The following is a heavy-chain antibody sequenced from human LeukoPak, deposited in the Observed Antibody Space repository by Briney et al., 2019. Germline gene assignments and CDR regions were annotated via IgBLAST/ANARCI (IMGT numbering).Heavy chain of an antibody. CDR2: ISSSGSTI. V-gene: IGHV3-48*03. J-gene: IGHJ4*02. D-gene: IGHD1-26*01. CDR3: ARVSGSYELDY. CDR1: GFTFSSYE. Sequence: GGSLRLSCAASGFTFSSYEMNWVGQAPGKGLEWVSYISSSGSTIYYADSVKGRFTISRDNAKNSLYLQMNSLRAEDTAVYYCARVSGSYELDYWGQGTLVTVSS.